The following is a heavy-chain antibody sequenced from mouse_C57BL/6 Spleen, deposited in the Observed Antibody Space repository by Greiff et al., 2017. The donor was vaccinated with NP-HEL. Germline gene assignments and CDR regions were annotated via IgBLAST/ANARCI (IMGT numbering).Heavy chain of an antibody. V-gene: IGHV2-2*01. CDR3: ARNYYDYDAYYYAMDY. Sequence: QVQLQQSGPGLVQPSQSLSITCTVSGFSLTSYGVHWVRQSPGKGLEWLGVIWSGGSTDYNAAFISRLSISKDNSKSQVFFKMNSLQADDTAIYYCARNYYDYDAYYYAMDYWGQGTSVTVSS. CDR2: IWSGGST. D-gene: IGHD2-4*01. J-gene: IGHJ4*01. CDR1: GFSLTSYG.